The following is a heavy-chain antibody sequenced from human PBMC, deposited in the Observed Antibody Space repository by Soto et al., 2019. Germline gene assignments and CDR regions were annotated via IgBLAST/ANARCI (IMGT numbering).Heavy chain of an antibody. D-gene: IGHD1-26*01. CDR2: ISGSGGST. J-gene: IGHJ3*01. Sequence: EVQLLESGGGLVQPGGSLRLSCAASGFTFSSYAMSWVRQAPGKGLEGVSGISGSGGSTYYADSVKGRFTISRDNAKNTLYLLLISLRAEETAVYYCAKDSGSSGLWGQRTIVTVSS. CDR1: GFTFSSYA. V-gene: IGHV3-23*01. CDR3: AKDSGSSGL.